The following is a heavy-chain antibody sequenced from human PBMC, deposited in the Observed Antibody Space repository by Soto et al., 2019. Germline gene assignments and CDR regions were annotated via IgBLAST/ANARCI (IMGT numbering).Heavy chain of an antibody. V-gene: IGHV3-48*03. D-gene: IGHD6-19*01. CDR3: ARVIRSSGWYWIDY. CDR2: ISSSATTI. CDR1: GFIFSSYE. J-gene: IGHJ4*02. Sequence: EVQLVESGGGLVQPGGSLRLSCSASGFIFSSYEMNWVRQAPGKGLEWVSYISSSATTIYYADSVKGRFTISRDNAKNSLYLDMNSLRAEDTAVYYCARVIRSSGWYWIDYWGQGTLVTVSS.